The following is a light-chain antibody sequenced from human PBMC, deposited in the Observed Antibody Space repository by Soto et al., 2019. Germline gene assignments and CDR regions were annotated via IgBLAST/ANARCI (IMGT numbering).Light chain of an antibody. CDR3: QQTTTFPLT. V-gene: IGKV1-12*01. CDR1: QGITSW. J-gene: IGKJ4*01. Sequence: DIHMTQSPSSVSASVGDRVTITCRASQGITSWLAWYQQKPGKAPKLLIYRASNLQSGVPSRFSGSGSGTDFTLTISGLQPADFATYYCQQTTTFPLTFGGGTKVESK. CDR2: RAS.